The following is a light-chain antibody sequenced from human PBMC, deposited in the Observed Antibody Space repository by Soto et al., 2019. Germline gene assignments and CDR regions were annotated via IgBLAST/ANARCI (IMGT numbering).Light chain of an antibody. Sequence: DIVLTQSPVTLSLYPGERATLSCRASQSVSSYLAWYQQKPGQAPRLLIYDASNRATGIPARFSGSGSGTDFTLTISSLEPEDFAVYYCQQRSDWPLTFGGGTKVDIK. CDR3: QQRSDWPLT. V-gene: IGKV3-11*01. CDR1: QSVSSY. CDR2: DAS. J-gene: IGKJ4*01.